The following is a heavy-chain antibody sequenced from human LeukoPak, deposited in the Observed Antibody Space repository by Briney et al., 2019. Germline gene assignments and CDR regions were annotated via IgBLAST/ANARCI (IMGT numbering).Heavy chain of an antibody. Sequence: GGSLRLSCAASGSSLTNRWMHWVRQAPGKGLVWVSRIRTDGHDTSYADSVKGRFTISRDNAKNTLYLQINSLRDEDTAVYYCARDLVAGSGSLDYWGQGTLVTVSS. J-gene: IGHJ4*02. CDR3: ARDLVAGSGSLDY. CDR2: IRTDGHDT. D-gene: IGHD3-10*01. CDR1: GSSLTNRW. V-gene: IGHV3-74*01.